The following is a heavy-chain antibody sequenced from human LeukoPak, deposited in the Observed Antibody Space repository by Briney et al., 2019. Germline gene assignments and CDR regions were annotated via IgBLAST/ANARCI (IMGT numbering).Heavy chain of an antibody. CDR1: GFSFSTSW. Sequence: GGSLRLSCAASGFSFSTSWMTWVRQAPGKGLEWVANIRRDGGEIYYMDSVKGRFTISRDNAKNSLYLQMNSLRAEDTAVYYCARDRREGGWSKGWFDPWGQGTLVTVSS. CDR3: ARDRREGGWSKGWFDP. D-gene: IGHD6-19*01. V-gene: IGHV3-7*03. CDR2: IRRDGGEI. J-gene: IGHJ5*02.